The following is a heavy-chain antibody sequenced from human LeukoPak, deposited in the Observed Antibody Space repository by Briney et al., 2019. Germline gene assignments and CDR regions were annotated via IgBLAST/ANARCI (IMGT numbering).Heavy chain of an antibody. J-gene: IGHJ6*02. CDR3: AGGDDYVWASVGMDV. D-gene: IGHD3-16*01. V-gene: IGHV3-48*03. CDR1: GFTFSSYE. Sequence: GGSLRLSCAASGFTFSSYEMNWVRQAPGKGLEWVSYISSSGSTIYYADSVKGRFTISRDNAKNSLYLQMNSLRAEDTAVYYCAGGDDYVWASVGMDVWGQGTTVTVSS. CDR2: ISSSGSTI.